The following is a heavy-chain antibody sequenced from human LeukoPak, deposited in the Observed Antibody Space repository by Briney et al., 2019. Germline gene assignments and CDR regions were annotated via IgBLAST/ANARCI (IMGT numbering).Heavy chain of an antibody. V-gene: IGHV1-3*01. Sequence: GASVKVSCKASGYTFTSYAMHWVRQAPGQRLEWMGWINAGNGNTKYSQKFQGRVTITRDTSASTAYMELSSLRSEDTAVYYCARDRASGYYDSSGYYPPGYWGQGTLVTVSS. J-gene: IGHJ4*02. D-gene: IGHD3-22*01. CDR1: GYTFTSYA. CDR2: INAGNGNT. CDR3: ARDRASGYYDSSGYYPPGY.